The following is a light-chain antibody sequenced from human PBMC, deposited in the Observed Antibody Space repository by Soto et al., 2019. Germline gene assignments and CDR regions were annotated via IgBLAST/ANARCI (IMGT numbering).Light chain of an antibody. V-gene: IGKV3-15*01. CDR3: QESYSSPFT. CDR2: GAS. CDR1: QSVRTN. J-gene: IGKJ3*01. Sequence: EIVMTQSPATLSVSPGEGATLSCRASQSVRTNLAWYQQKPGQAPRLLIYGASTRAAGIPVRFSGSGSGTEFTLTISSLQSEDFATYYCQESYSSPFTIGPGTRVDVK.